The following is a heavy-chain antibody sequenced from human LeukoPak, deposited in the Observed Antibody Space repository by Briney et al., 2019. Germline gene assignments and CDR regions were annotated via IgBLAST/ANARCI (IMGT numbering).Heavy chain of an antibody. CDR1: GFTFSSYS. Sequence: PGGSLRLSCAASGFTFSSYSMNWVRQAPGKGLEWVSSISSSSSYIYYADSVKGRFTISRDNAKNSLYLQMNSLRAEDTAVYYCARFRATITYGASDYWGQGTLVTVPS. D-gene: IGHD5-12*01. CDR3: ARFRATITYGASDY. CDR2: ISSSSSYI. J-gene: IGHJ4*02. V-gene: IGHV3-21*01.